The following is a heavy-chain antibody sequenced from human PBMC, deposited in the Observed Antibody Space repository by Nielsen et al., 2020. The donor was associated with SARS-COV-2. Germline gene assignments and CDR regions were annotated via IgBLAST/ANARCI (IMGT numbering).Heavy chain of an antibody. CDR2: IYPGDSDT. Sequence: GESLKISCKGSGYKFSSYWIAWVRQMPGKGLEWMGIIYPGDSDTTYSPSFQGQVTISADKSINTAYLQWSSLKASDTATYYCARHFGYCNTTTCFGHYYFDLWGRGTLVTIS. D-gene: IGHD2-2*01. CDR3: ARHFGYCNTTTCFGHYYFDL. J-gene: IGHJ2*01. V-gene: IGHV5-51*01. CDR1: GYKFSSYW.